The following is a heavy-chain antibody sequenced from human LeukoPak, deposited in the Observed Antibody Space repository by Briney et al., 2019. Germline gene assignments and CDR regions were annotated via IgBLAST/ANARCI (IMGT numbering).Heavy chain of an antibody. CDR3: ARGPTVTTDY. V-gene: IGHV4-39*01. D-gene: IGHD4-17*01. CDR1: GGSISSSSHY. J-gene: IGHJ4*02. Sequence: PSETLSLTCTVSGGSISSSSHYCGWFRQPPGKGLEWIGYIYYSGSSFCNPSLKSRVTMSVDTSKNQFSLRLNSVTAADTAVYYCARGPTVTTDYWGQGTLVTVSS. CDR2: IYYSGSS.